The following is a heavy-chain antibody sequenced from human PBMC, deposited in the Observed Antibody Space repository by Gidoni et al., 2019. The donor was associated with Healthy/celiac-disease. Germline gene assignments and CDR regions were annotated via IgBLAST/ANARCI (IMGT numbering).Heavy chain of an antibody. J-gene: IGHJ4*02. CDR3: TRSLDSEQWLFDY. CDR1: GFTFGDYA. Sequence: EVQLVESGGGLVKPGRSLRLSCTASGFTFGDYAMSWFRQAPGKGLEWVGFIRSKAYGGTTEYAASVKGRFTISRDDSKSIAYLQMNSLKTEDTAVYYCTRSLDSEQWLFDYWGQGTLVTVSS. CDR2: IRSKAYGGTT. V-gene: IGHV3-49*05. D-gene: IGHD6-19*01.